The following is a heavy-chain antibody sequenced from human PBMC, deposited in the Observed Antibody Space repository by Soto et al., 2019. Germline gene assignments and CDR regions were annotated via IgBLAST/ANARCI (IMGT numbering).Heavy chain of an antibody. D-gene: IGHD2-15*01. CDR1: GGTFSSYT. Sequence: QVQLVQSGAEVQKPGSSVKVSCKASGGTFSSYTISWVRQAPGQGLEWMGRIIPILGIANYAQKFQGRVTMTADKTTSTAYMEPSSLRSEDTAVYYCARGPPPSRRYCSGGSCYSSGYYYYYMDVWGKGTTVTVSS. J-gene: IGHJ6*03. V-gene: IGHV1-69*02. CDR2: IIPILGIA. CDR3: ARGPPPSRRYCSGGSCYSSGYYYYYMDV.